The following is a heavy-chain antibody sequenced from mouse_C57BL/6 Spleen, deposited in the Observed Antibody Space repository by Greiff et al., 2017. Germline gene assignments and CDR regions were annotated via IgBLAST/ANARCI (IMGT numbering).Heavy chain of an antibody. D-gene: IGHD2-2*01. V-gene: IGHV5-4*01. CDR2: ISDGGSYT. J-gene: IGHJ3*01. CDR1: GFTFSSYA. CDR3: ASICYGYEFAY. Sequence: EVQVVEPGGGLVKPGGSLKLSCAASGFTFSSYAMSWVRQTPEKRLEWVATISDGGSYTYYTDNVKGRFTISRDNAKNNRYLQMSNLTSEDTAMYYCASICYGYEFAYWGQGTLVTVSA.